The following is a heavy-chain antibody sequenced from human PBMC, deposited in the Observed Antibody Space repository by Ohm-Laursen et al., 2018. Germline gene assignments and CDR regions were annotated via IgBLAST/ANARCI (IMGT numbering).Heavy chain of an antibody. Sequence: SLRLSCTASGFTFSSYSMSWVRQAPGKGLEWVANIKQDGSEKYYVDSVKDRFTISRDNAKNSLYLQMNSLRAEDTAVYYCARDSDYGDYYYYGMDVWGQGTTVTVSS. J-gene: IGHJ6*02. D-gene: IGHD4-17*01. CDR3: ARDSDYGDYYYYGMDV. CDR2: IKQDGSEK. CDR1: GFTFSSYS. V-gene: IGHV3-7*01.